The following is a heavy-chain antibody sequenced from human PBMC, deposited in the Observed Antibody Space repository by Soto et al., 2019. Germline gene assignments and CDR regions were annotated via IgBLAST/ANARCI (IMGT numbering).Heavy chain of an antibody. CDR1: GGSISSSSYY. CDR2: IYYSGST. Sequence: QLQLQESGPGLVKPSETLSLTCTVSGGSISSSSYYWGWIRQPPGKGLEWIGSIYYSGSTYYNPSLKSRVTISVDTSKNQFSLKLSSVTAADTAVYYCARDFSDYRFQAHAFDIWGQGTMVTVSS. D-gene: IGHD4-4*01. J-gene: IGHJ3*02. CDR3: ARDFSDYRFQAHAFDI. V-gene: IGHV4-39*02.